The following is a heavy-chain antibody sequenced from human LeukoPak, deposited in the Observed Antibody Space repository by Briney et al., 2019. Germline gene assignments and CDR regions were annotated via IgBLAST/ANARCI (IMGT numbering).Heavy chain of an antibody. CDR3: ARGFSMVRGVINPFDY. CDR2: ISGSGGST. CDR1: GFTFSSYA. D-gene: IGHD3-10*01. V-gene: IGHV3-23*01. J-gene: IGHJ4*02. Sequence: GGSLRLSCAASGFTFSSYAMSWVRQAPGKGLEWVSAISGSGGSTYYADSVKGRFTISRDNSKNTLYLQMNSLRAGDTAVYYCARGFSMVRGVINPFDYWGQGTLVTVSS.